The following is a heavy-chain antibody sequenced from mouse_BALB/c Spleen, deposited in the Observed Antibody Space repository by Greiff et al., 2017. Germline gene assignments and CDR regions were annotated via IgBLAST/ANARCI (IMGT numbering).Heavy chain of an antibody. CDR3: TREGNGNYGMDY. CDR2: ISSGGSYT. V-gene: IGHV5-6-4*01. Sequence: EVKLVESGGGLVKPGGSLKLSCAASGFTFSSYTMSWVRQTPEKRLEWVATISSGGSYTYYPDSVKGRFTISRDNAKNTLYLQMSSLKSEDTAMYYCTREGNGNYGMDYWGQGTSVTVSS. J-gene: IGHJ4*01. CDR1: GFTFSSYT. D-gene: IGHD2-1*01.